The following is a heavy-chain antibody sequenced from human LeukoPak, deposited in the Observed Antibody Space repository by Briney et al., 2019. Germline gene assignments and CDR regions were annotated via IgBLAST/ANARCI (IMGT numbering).Heavy chain of an antibody. V-gene: IGHV4-59*01. D-gene: IGHD2-15*01. CDR2: ISYSGST. CDR3: ARGVVAAPQTFDY. Sequence: SETLSLTCTVSGDSISSFYWSWIRQPPGQALDRIGYISYSGSTNYNPSLKSRVTISVDTSKNQFSLKLTSVTAADTAVYYCARGVVAAPQTFDYWGQGTLVTVSS. CDR1: GDSISSFY. J-gene: IGHJ4*02.